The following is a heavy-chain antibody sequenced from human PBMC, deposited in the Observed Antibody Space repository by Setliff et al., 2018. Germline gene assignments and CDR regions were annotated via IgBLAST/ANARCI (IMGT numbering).Heavy chain of an antibody. CDR3: AKGLVSAGVDY. Sequence: PGGSLRLSCVASGITFRSYWMSWVRQAPGKGLEWVADIKQDGSDNTYNVDSVKGRFTISRDSSKNTLYLQMNSLRAEDTAVYYCAKGLVSAGVDYWGQGTLVTVSS. V-gene: IGHV3-7*03. J-gene: IGHJ4*02. CDR1: GITFRSYW. CDR2: IKQDGSDNT. D-gene: IGHD6-25*01.